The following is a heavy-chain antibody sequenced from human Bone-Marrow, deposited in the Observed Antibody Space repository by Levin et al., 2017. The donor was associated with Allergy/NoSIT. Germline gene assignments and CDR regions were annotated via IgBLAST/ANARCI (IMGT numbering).Heavy chain of an antibody. J-gene: IGHJ1*01. D-gene: IGHD6-19*01. V-gene: IGHV3-53*01. CDR3: ASPDMAVAGMRYFQH. CDR2: LFSGGST. Sequence: GGSLRLSCVVSGFTVSANYMSWVRQAPGKGLEWVSVLFSGGSTFYADTVKGRFTIIRDTSNNTLLLLMNSVRAEDTGVYYCASPDMAVAGMRYFQHWGQGTLVTVSS. CDR1: GFTVSANY.